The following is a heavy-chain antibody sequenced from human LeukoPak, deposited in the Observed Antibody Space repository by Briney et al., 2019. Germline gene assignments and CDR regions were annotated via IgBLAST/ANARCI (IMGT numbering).Heavy chain of an antibody. J-gene: IGHJ4*02. Sequence: GRSLRLSCAASGFTLSSYSMNWVRQAPGKGLEWVSSISISSSYIYYADSVKGRFTIYRDNAKNSLFLQMNSLRAEDTAVYYCARPLDYWGQGTLVTVSS. CDR2: ISISSSYI. CDR1: GFTLSSYS. CDR3: ARPLDY. V-gene: IGHV3-21*01.